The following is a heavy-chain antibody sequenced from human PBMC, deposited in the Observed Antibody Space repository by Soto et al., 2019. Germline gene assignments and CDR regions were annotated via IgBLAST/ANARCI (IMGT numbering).Heavy chain of an antibody. CDR1: GDSITSSGSY. V-gene: IGHV4-39*01. J-gene: IGHJ6*02. D-gene: IGHD6-19*01. Sequence: PHTLSLTYTFSGDSITSSGSYRGWTRQPPGKGLEWIGSIYYNGSTYYNPSLKSRVTISVDTSKNHLSLKLTSMTAADTAMYYCARHGGTSGWYPRIYYSGMNVWGQGTTVTVSS. CDR2: IYYNGST. CDR3: ARHGGTSGWYPRIYYSGMNV.